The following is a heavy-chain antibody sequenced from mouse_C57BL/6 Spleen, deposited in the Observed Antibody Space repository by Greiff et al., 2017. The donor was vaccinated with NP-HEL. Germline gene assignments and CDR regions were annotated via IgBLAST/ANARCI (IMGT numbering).Heavy chain of an antibody. Sequence: VQLKESGGDLVKPGGSLKLSCAASGFTFSSYGMSWVRQTPDKRLEWVATISSGGSYTYYPDSVKGRFTISRDNAKNTLYLQMSSLKSEDTAMYYCARRSGSSYYFDYWGQGTTLTVSS. CDR1: GFTFSSYG. CDR2: ISSGGSYT. J-gene: IGHJ2*01. D-gene: IGHD1-1*01. CDR3: ARRSGSSYYFDY. V-gene: IGHV5-6*01.